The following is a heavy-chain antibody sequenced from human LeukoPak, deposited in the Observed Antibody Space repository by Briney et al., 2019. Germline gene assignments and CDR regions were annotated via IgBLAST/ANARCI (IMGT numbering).Heavy chain of an antibody. CDR1: GYTFTGYH. CDR3: ARDRVRGVIIDYNWFDP. CDR2: INPNSGGT. V-gene: IGHV1-2*02. J-gene: IGHJ5*02. D-gene: IGHD3-10*01. Sequence: GASVKVSCKASGYTFTGYHMHWVRQAPGQGLEWMGWINPNSGGTNYAQKFQGRVTMTRDTSISTAYMELSRLRSDDTAVYYCARDRVRGVIIDYNWFDPWGQGTLVTVSS.